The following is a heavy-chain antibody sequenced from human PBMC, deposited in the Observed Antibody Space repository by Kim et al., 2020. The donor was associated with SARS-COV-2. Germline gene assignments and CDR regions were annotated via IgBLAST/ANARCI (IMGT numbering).Heavy chain of an antibody. Sequence: NPSLKSRIVISVDTSKTQFSLKLSSLTAADTAVYYCARRAGVGGYYPFDYWGQGALVTVSS. CDR3: ARRAGVGGYYPFDY. J-gene: IGHJ4*02. V-gene: IGHV4-31*02. D-gene: IGHD3-10*01.